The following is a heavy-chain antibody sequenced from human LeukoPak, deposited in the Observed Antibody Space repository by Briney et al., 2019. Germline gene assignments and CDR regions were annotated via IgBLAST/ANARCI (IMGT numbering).Heavy chain of an antibody. D-gene: IGHD4-17*01. V-gene: IGHV3-7*01. Sequence: TGGSLRLSCAVSGFSFSVYWMSWVRQAPGKGLEWVANINEDGNEKYHVDSVKGRFTVSRDNAKNSVYLQMSSLRAEDTAVYYCARAGDRGSVDYWGQGTLVIVSS. CDR2: INEDGNEK. CDR3: ARAGDRGSVDY. CDR1: GFSFSVYW. J-gene: IGHJ4*02.